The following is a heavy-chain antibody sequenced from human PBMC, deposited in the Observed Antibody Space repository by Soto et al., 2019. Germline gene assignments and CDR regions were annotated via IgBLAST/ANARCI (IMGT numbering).Heavy chain of an antibody. CDR2: INHIGES. J-gene: IGHJ4*02. CDR1: GGSLTDYW. V-gene: IGHV4-34*01. CDR3: ARDFGAGAHFDH. Sequence: QVHLQQWGTGLLKPSETLSLTCAVYGGSLTDYWWTWIRQTPGKGLEWIGEINHIGESNHNPSLMSRVTISLATSRLQFFLKLTSVTVAYTAVYYCARDFGAGAHFDHWGQGSLVTVSS. D-gene: IGHD3-10*01.